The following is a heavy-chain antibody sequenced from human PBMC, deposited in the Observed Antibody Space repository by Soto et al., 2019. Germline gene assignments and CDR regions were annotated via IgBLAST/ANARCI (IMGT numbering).Heavy chain of an antibody. Sequence: KPSETLSLTCTVSGGSISSSSYYWGWIRQPPGKGLEWIGSIYYSGSTYYNPSLKSRVTISVDTSKNQFSLKLSSVTAADTAVYYCARINIAEADLWYFDLWGRGTLVTVS. V-gene: IGHV4-39*01. CDR2: IYYSGST. D-gene: IGHD6-19*01. CDR1: GGSISSSSYY. J-gene: IGHJ2*01. CDR3: ARINIAEADLWYFDL.